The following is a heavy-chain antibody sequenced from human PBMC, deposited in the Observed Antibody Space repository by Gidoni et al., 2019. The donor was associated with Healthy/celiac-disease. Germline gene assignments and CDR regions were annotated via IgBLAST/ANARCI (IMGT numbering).Heavy chain of an antibody. Sequence: EVQLVESGGGLVKPGGSLRLSCAASGFTFSSYSMNWVRQAPGKGLGWVSSISRSSSYIYDADSVTGRFTNCRNNAKNSLYLQMITLTAEDTAVYYCARDRRLAEYNWNAEGRGSNYYYGMDVWGQGTTVTVSS. CDR1: GFTFSSYS. CDR2: ISRSSSYI. CDR3: ARDRRLAEYNWNAEGRGSNYYYGMDV. J-gene: IGHJ6*02. D-gene: IGHD1-20*01. V-gene: IGHV3-21*01.